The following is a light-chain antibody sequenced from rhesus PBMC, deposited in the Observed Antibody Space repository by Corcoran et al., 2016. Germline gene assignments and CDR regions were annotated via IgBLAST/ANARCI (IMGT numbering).Light chain of an antibody. Sequence: DIQRTQSPSSLSASVGDTVTITCRASQGISSWLAWYQPTPGKAPKLRVYTAARLQSGVPSRFSGSGSGTEFTRTTSSLQSEDFSTYFCTQCSRKPTTFGHGAKVKIK. V-gene: IGKV1-22*01. J-gene: IGKJ1*01. CDR3: TQCSRKPTT. CDR1: QGISSW. CDR2: TAA.